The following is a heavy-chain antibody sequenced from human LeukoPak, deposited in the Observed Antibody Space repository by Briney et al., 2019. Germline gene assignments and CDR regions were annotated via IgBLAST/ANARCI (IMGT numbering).Heavy chain of an antibody. V-gene: IGHV3-23*01. Sequence: GSLRLSCAASGFTFSSYALSWVRQAPGKGLEWVSAISGSGGSTYYADSVKGRFTISRDNSKNTLYLQMNSLRDEDTAVYYCAKVELGHYDSSGSGKDYWGQGTLVTVSS. CDR1: GFTFSSYA. CDR2: ISGSGGST. D-gene: IGHD3-22*01. J-gene: IGHJ4*02. CDR3: AKVELGHYDSSGSGKDY.